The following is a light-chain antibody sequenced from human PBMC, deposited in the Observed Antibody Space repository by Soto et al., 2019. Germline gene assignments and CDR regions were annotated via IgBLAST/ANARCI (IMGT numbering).Light chain of an antibody. J-gene: IGKJ3*01. CDR2: DAS. V-gene: IGKV1-5*01. CDR3: QQYNSYLGT. CDR1: QSISSW. Sequence: DIQMTQSPSTLSASVGDRVTITCRASQSISSWVAWYQQRPGKAPKLLIYDASTLDGGVPSRFSGSGSGTEFTLTISSLQPDDFSAYYCQQYNSYLGTFGPGTIVDSK.